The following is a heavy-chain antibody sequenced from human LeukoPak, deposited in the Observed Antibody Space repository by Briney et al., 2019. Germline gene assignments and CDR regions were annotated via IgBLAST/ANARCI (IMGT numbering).Heavy chain of an antibody. CDR3: ARGVAGVYFYYYMDV. CDR2: INPNSGGT. V-gene: IGHV1-2*02. CDR1: GYTFTGYY. D-gene: IGHD1-14*01. J-gene: IGHJ6*03. Sequence: ASVKVSCKASGYTFTGYYMHWVRQAPGQGLEWMGWINPNSGGTNYAQKFQGRVTMTRNTSISTAYMELSRLRSDDTAVYYCARGVAGVYFYYYMDVWGKGTTVTVSS.